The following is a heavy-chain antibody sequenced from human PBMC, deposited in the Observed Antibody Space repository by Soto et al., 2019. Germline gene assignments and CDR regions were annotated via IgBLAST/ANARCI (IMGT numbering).Heavy chain of an antibody. V-gene: IGHV1-18*01. D-gene: IGHD3-22*01. CDR3: ARGYESSGYYCPFDY. J-gene: IGHJ4*02. Sequence: QVQLVQSGAEVKKPGASVKVSCKASGYTFTSYGLSWVRQAPGQGLEWMGSITTYNGNANYAQKLQGRVTMTTDTSTTTGYMELRSLRSDDTAVYYCARGYESSGYYCPFDYWGQGTLVAVSS. CDR2: ITTYNGNA. CDR1: GYTFTSYG.